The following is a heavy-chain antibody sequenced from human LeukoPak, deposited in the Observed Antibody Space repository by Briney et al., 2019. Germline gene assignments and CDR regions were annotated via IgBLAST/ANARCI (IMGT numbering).Heavy chain of an antibody. CDR2: ISSSSSYI. D-gene: IGHD2-2*01. V-gene: IGHV3-21*01. J-gene: IGHJ6*03. Sequence: GGSLRLSCAASEFTFSSYSMNWVRQAPGKGLEWVSSISSSSSYIYYADSVKGRFTISRDNAKNSLYLQMNSLRAEDTAVYYCARGRVDGCSSTSCYWVYYYMDVWGKGTTVTVSS. CDR3: ARGRVDGCSSTSCYWVYYYMDV. CDR1: EFTFSSYS.